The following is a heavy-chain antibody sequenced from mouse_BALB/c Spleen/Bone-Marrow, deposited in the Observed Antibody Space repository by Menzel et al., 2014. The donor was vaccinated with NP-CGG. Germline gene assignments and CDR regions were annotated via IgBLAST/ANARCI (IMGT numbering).Heavy chain of an antibody. J-gene: IGHJ1*01. CDR2: VDPANGNT. Sequence: EVQVVESGAELVKPGASVKLSCTASGFNIKDTYMHWVKQRPEQGLEWIGRVDPANGNTKYDPKFQGKATITADTSSNTAYLQLSSLTSEDTAVYYCATMITDCYFDVWGAGTTVTVSS. CDR3: ATMITDCYFDV. D-gene: IGHD2-4*01. V-gene: IGHV14-3*02. CDR1: GFNIKDTY.